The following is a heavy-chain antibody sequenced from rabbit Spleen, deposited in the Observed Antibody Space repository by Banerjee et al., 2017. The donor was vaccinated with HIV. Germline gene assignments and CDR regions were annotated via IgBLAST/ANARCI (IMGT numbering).Heavy chain of an antibody. Sequence: QSLEESGGGLVQPEGSLTLTCTASGFSFSSTYYMCWVRQAPGKGLEWIACIYAGSSGTTYYASWAKGRLAISKTSPTTVTLQMTSLTAADTATYFCARDDSADGCMIFRLGGQGTLVTVS. CDR2: IYAGSSGTT. CDR1: GFSFSSTYY. CDR3: ARDDSADGCMIFRL. J-gene: IGHJ3*01. D-gene: IGHD7-1*01. V-gene: IGHV1S40*01.